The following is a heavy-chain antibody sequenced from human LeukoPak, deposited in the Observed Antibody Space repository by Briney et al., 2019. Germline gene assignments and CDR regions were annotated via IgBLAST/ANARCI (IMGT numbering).Heavy chain of an antibody. D-gene: IGHD4/OR15-4a*01. CDR1: GFTFSSYG. V-gene: IGHV3-30*03. CDR3: APIGAGY. J-gene: IGHJ4*02. CDR2: ISYDGSGK. Sequence: QPGGSLRLSCAASGFTFSSYGMHWVRQAPGKGLEWVAVISYDGSGKYHADSVKGRFTISRDNAKNMLYLQMNSLRAEDTAVYYCAPIGAGYWGQGTLVTVSS.